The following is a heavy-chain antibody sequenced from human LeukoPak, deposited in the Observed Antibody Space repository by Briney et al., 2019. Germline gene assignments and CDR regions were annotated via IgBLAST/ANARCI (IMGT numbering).Heavy chain of an antibody. CDR2: INHSGST. J-gene: IGHJ6*02. Sequence: KPSETLSLTCAVYGGSFSGYYWSWIRQPPGKGLEWIGEINHSGSTNYNPSLKSRVTISVDTSKNQFSLKLSSVTAADTAVYYCAREFNPPGYYYDSSGSYGMDVWGQGTTVTVSS. V-gene: IGHV4-34*01. D-gene: IGHD3-22*01. CDR3: AREFNPPGYYYDSSGSYGMDV. CDR1: GGSFSGYY.